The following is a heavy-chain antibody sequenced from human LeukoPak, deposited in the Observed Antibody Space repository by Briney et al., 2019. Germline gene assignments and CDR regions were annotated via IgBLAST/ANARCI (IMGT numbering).Heavy chain of an antibody. CDR3: AKHRGYSSASIYYYGMDV. J-gene: IGHJ6*02. V-gene: IGHV3-23*01. Sequence: GGSLRLSCAASGFTFSNSWLHWVRQAPGKGLEWVSAISGSGDSTYYADSVKGRFTISRDNSRNTLYLQMNSLRAEDTALYYCAKHRGYSSASIYYYGMDVWGQGTTVTVSS. D-gene: IGHD5-12*01. CDR1: GFTFSNSW. CDR2: ISGSGDST.